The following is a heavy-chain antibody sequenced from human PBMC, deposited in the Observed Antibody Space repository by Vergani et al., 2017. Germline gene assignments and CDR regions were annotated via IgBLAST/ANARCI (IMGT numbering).Heavy chain of an antibody. CDR1: GFTFSDYY. CDR2: ISSSRSYT. J-gene: IGHJ6*02. CDR3: AKDPTYYYYYGMDV. V-gene: IGHV3-11*05. Sequence: QVQLVESGGGLVKPGGSLRLSCAASGFTFSDYYMSWIRQAPGKGLEWVSYISSSRSYTNYADSVKGRFTISRDNSKNTLYLQMNSLRAEDTAVYYCAKDPTYYYYYGMDVWGQGTTVTVSS.